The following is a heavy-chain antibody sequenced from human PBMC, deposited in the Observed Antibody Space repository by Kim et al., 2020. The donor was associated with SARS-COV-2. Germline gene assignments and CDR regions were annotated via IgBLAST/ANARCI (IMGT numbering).Heavy chain of an antibody. Sequence: GGSLRLSCAASGFSVSSNYMSWVRQAPGKGPEWVSVIYYSGGSTYYADSVKDRFTISRDNSKNTLYLQMNSLRADDTAVYYCARGGSGSDYFDYWGQGTL. J-gene: IGHJ4*02. CDR3: ARGGSGSDYFDY. V-gene: IGHV3-66*01. CDR2: IYYSGGST. CDR1: GFSVSSNY. D-gene: IGHD3-10*01.